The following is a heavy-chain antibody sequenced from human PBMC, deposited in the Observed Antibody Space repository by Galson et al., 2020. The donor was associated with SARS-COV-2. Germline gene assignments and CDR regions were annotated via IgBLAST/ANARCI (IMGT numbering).Heavy chain of an antibody. D-gene: IGHD4-17*01. Sequence: GESLKISCVASGFTFSSYAMHWVRQAPGKGLEWVAVISYDGSNKYYADSVKGRFTISRDNSKNTLYLQMNSLRAEDTAVYYCASEEGLTTVTIHYYGMDVWGQGTTVTVSS. V-gene: IGHV3-30-3*01. J-gene: IGHJ6*02. CDR3: ASEEGLTTVTIHYYGMDV. CDR1: GFTFSSYA. CDR2: ISYDGSNK.